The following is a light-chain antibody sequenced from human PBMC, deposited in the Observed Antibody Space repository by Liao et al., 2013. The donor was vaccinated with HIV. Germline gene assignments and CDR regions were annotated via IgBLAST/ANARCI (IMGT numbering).Light chain of an antibody. J-gene: IGLJ2*01. CDR1: KIGTTS. Sequence: SYELTQPPSVSVAPGQTARITCGGKKIGTTSVHWYQQRSGQAPVLVIYYGSDRPSGIPERFSGSKSGNTATLTISKVEAGDEADYYCQVWDSSSDHVVFGGGTKLTVL. CDR2: YGS. V-gene: IGLV3-21*01. CDR3: QVWDSSSDHVV.